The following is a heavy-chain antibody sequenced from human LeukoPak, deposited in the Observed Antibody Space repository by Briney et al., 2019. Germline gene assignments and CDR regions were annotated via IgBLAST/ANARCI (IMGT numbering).Heavy chain of an antibody. CDR1: GYSISSGYY. J-gene: IGHJ4*02. Sequence: SETLSLTCTVSGYSISSGYYWGWIRQPPGKGLEWIGSIYNSGSTYYNPSLKSRVTISVDTSKNQFSLKLSSVTAADTAVYYCVRSSSSIFDYWGQETLVTVSS. CDR3: VRSSSSIFDY. V-gene: IGHV4-38-2*02. D-gene: IGHD6-6*01. CDR2: IYNSGST.